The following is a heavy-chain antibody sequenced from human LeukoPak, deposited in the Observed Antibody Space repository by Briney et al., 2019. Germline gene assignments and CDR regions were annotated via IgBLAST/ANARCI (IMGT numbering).Heavy chain of an antibody. CDR3: ARVVPDCSSSDCYSHYHYYNMDV. CDR2: IIPLFDKV. V-gene: IGHV1-69*13. D-gene: IGHD2-2*01. CDR1: GGTFGSSG. Sequence: SVKVSCKASGGTFGSSGITWVRQAPGQRLEWMGGIIPLFDKVHYAQKFRGRVTITADESTSTAYMDLSSLRSDDTAVYFCARVVPDCSSSDCYSHYHYYNMDVWGRGTTVTVSS. J-gene: IGHJ6*03.